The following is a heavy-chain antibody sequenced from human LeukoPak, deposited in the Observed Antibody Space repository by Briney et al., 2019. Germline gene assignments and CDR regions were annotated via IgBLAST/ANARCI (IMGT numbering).Heavy chain of an antibody. CDR3: AKGLYYYDSSVSDY. Sequence: GGSQRLSCAASGFTFSSYSMSWVRQAPGKGLEWVSVISDSGVSPHYADSVKGRFTISRDNSKNTLYLQMNSLRDEDTAVYYCAKGLYYYDSSVSDYWGQGTLVTVSS. CDR2: ISDSGVSP. J-gene: IGHJ4*02. V-gene: IGHV3-23*01. CDR1: GFTFSSYS. D-gene: IGHD3-22*01.